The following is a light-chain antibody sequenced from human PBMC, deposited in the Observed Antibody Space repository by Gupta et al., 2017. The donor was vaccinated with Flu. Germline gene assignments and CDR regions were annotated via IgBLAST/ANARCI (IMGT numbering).Light chain of an antibody. CDR3: LLSYDGAQRRV. CDR2: DTS. V-gene: IGLV7-46*01. J-gene: IGLJ3*02. Sequence: QAVVTQELGLTVSPGGTVILTFAGRTGAVTNVHYPHWFQQKPGKAPRTLIYDTSKKHSWTPARFSGSLLGGKAALTLSGAQPDDEAEYHCLLSYDGAQRRVFGGGTKLTVL. CDR1: TGAVTNVHY.